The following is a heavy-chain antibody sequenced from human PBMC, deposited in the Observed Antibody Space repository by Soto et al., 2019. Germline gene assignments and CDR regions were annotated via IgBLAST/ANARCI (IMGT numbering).Heavy chain of an antibody. CDR2: VSIGGST. Sequence: VGSLRLSCAASGFTFSSYAMGWVRQGPGKGLEWVAVVSIGGSTHYADSVRGRFTISRDNSKNTLSLQMNSLTAEDTAVYFCAKRPGAGGHFDYWGQGALVTV. D-gene: IGHD2-8*02. CDR3: AKRPGAGGHFDY. V-gene: IGHV3-23*01. J-gene: IGHJ4*02. CDR1: GFTFSSYA.